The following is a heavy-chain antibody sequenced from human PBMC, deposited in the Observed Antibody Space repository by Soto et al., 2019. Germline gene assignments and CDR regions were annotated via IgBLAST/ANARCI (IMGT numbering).Heavy chain of an antibody. J-gene: IGHJ3*02. Sequence: VQLVESAGGVVQPGRSLRLSCAASGFTFRSYSMHWVRQATGMGREWVAVIWYDGGNKYYADSVKGRYTISRDNSKIKLYLQVKSLRAEDTSVYYCGRESYGVWSGGHDAFVTGGQGTM. V-gene: IGHV3-33*01. D-gene: IGHD3-3*01. CDR2: IWYDGGNK. CDR3: GRESYGVWSGGHDAFVT. CDR1: GFTFRSYS.